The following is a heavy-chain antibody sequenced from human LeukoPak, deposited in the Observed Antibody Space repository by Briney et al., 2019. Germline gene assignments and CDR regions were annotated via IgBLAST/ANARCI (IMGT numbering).Heavy chain of an antibody. V-gene: IGHV4-31*03. CDR1: GGSISSGGYY. D-gene: IGHD4-17*01. J-gene: IGHJ4*02. Sequence: PSETLSLTCTVSGGSISSGGYYWSWIRQHPGKGLEWIGYIHYSGSTYYNPSLKSRVSISVDTSKSQFSLKLSSVTAADTAVYYCAREYGDLDYWGQGTLVTVSS. CDR3: AREYGDLDY. CDR2: IHYSGST.